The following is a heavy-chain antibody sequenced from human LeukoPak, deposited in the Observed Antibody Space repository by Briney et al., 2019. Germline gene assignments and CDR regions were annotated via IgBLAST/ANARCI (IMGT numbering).Heavy chain of an antibody. CDR3: ARDRGDYDFWSGYPVYFDY. CDR2: VYYSGST. CDR1: GGSISSGGYY. J-gene: IGHJ4*02. V-gene: IGHV4-31*03. Sequence: SETLSLTCTVFGGSISSGGYYWSWIRQHPGKGLEWIGYVYYSGSTYYNPSLKSRVTISVDTSKNQFSLKLSSVTAADTAVYYCARDRGDYDFWSGYPVYFDYWGQGTLVTVSS. D-gene: IGHD3-3*01.